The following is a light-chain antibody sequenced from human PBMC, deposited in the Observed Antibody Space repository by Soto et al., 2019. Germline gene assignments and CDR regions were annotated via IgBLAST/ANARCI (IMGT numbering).Light chain of an antibody. CDR2: DVS. V-gene: IGLV2-14*01. J-gene: IGLJ3*02. CDR1: SSDVGGYNY. CDR3: SSYTSSSTLG. Sequence: QSVLTQPASVSGSPGQSITISCTGTSSDVGGYNYVSWYQQHPGKAPKLMIYDVSNRPSGVSNRFSGSNSGNTASLTISGLQAEDEDDYYCSSYTSSSTLGFGGGTQLTVL.